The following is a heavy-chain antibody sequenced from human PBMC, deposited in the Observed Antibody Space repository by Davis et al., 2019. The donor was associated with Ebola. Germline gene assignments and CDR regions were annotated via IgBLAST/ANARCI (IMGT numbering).Heavy chain of an antibody. CDR1: GGTFSSYA. J-gene: IGHJ4*02. V-gene: IGHV1-69*13. CDR3: ARDVNGYCSGGNCYSFDY. CDR2: IIPIFGTA. Sequence: AASVKVSCKASGGTFSSYAISWVRQAPGQGLEWMGGIIPIFGTANYAQKFQGRVTITADESTSTAHMELSSLRSEDTAVYYCARDVNGYCSGGNCYSFDYWGQGTLVTVSS. D-gene: IGHD2-15*01.